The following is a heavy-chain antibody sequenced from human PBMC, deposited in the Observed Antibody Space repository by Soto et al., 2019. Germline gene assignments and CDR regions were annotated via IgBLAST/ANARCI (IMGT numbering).Heavy chain of an antibody. Sequence: SETLSLTCAVSGGSISSGGYSWTWIRQPPGKGLEWVGHTYHTGTAYYSPSLKSRVTISVDTSKNQFSLKLTSATAADTAVYYCARYDYDNNIYSIDYWGQGALVT. CDR2: TYHTGTA. CDR3: ARYDYDNNIYSIDY. J-gene: IGHJ4*02. V-gene: IGHV4-30-2*01. D-gene: IGHD3-22*01. CDR1: GGSISSGGYS.